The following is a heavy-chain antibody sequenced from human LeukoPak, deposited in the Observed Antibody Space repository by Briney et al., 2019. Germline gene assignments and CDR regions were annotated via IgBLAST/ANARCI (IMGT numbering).Heavy chain of an antibody. CDR3: ARERPSPYSGSYGGAFDI. V-gene: IGHV1-46*01. D-gene: IGHD1-26*01. J-gene: IGHJ3*02. CDR2: INPSGGST. CDR1: GYTFTSYY. Sequence: GASVKVSCKASGYTFTSYYMHWVRQAPGQGLEWMGIINPSGGSTSYAQKFQGRVTMTRDTSISTAYMELSRLRSDDTAVYYCARERPSPYSGSYGGAFDIWGQGTMVTVSS.